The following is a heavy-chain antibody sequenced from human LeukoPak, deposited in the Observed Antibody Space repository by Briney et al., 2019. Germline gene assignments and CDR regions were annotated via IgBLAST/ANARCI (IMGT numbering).Heavy chain of an antibody. D-gene: IGHD2-15*01. CDR3: ERAPGKRHCSGGSCYYGFGSD. V-gene: IGHV5-51*01. CDR1: RYSFTSYW. Sequence: GASLTISFKGPRYSFTSYWIGLVRQMPGKSLEWIGVIYPRVYDTRYSPSFQGQVTISADNSISTAYLQWSSLKASDTAMYYCERAPGKRHCSGGSCYYGFGSDWGQGTLVTVSS. CDR2: IYPRVYDT. J-gene: IGHJ4*02.